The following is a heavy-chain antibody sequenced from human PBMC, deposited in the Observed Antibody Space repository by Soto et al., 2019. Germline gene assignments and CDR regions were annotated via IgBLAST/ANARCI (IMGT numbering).Heavy chain of an antibody. CDR2: INHSGST. V-gene: IGHV4-34*01. CDR3: ARRFYDFWSGSTGDNWFDP. Sequence: QVQLQQWGAGLLKPSETLSLTCAVYGGSFSGYYWSWIRQPPGKGLEWIGEINHSGSTNYNPSLKSRVTISVDTSKNQFSLKLSSVTAADTAVYYCARRFYDFWSGSTGDNWFDPWGQGTLVTVSS. J-gene: IGHJ5*02. CDR1: GGSFSGYY. D-gene: IGHD3-3*01.